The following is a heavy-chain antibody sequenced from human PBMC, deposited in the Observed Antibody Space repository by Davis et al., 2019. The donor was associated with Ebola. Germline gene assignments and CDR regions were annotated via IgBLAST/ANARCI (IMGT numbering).Heavy chain of an antibody. CDR1: GFTFTNYW. Sequence: PGGSLRLSCVVSGFTFTNYWMTWVRQAPGKGLEWVGRIGRKGNSYATAYAASVKGRFTISRDDSKNTAFLQMNSLRAEDTAVYYCAKDLGTLAVAGLDYWGQGTLVTVSS. V-gene: IGHV3-73*01. D-gene: IGHD6-19*01. CDR2: IGRKGNSYAT. J-gene: IGHJ4*02. CDR3: AKDLGTLAVAGLDY.